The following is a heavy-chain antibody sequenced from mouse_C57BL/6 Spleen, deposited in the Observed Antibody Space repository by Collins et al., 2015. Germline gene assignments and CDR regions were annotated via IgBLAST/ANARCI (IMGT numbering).Heavy chain of an antibody. D-gene: IGHD2-2*01. V-gene: IGHV5-6*01. CDR2: ISSGGSYT. Sequence: EVQLVESGGDLVKPGGSLKLSCAASGFTFSSYGMSWVRQTPDKRLEWVAIISSGGSYTYYPDSVKGRFTISRDNAKNTLYLQMSSLKSEDTAMYYCARDGIYYGYDDGPFAYWGQGTLVTVSA. CDR3: ARDGIYYGYDDGPFAY. J-gene: IGHJ3*01. CDR1: GFTFSSYG.